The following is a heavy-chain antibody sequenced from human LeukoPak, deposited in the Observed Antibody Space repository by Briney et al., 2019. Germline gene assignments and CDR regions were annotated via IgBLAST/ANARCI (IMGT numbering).Heavy chain of an antibody. CDR1: GGSISSYY. Sequence: SETLSLTSTVSGGSISSYYWSWIRQPAGKGLEWIGRIYTSGSTNYNPSLKSRVTMSVDTSKNQFSLKLSSVTAADTAVYYCAKVPQIDYFPSGNHAFDLWGQGTMVIVSS. CDR2: IYTSGST. D-gene: IGHD3-10*01. J-gene: IGHJ3*01. V-gene: IGHV4-4*07. CDR3: AKVPQIDYFPSGNHAFDL.